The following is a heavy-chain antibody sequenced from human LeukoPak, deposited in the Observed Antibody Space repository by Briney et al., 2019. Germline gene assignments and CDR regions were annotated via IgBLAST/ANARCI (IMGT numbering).Heavy chain of an antibody. V-gene: IGHV1-2*02. D-gene: IGHD3-22*01. CDR1: GYTFTGYY. CDR2: INPNGGGT. Sequence: ASVKVSCKASGYTFTGYYMYWVRQAPGQGLEWMGWINPNGGGTNSAQKFQGRVTMTRDTSISTAYTELNRLRSDDTAVYYCARDVDHYHSTGQGLIYIWGQGTMVTVSS. J-gene: IGHJ3*02. CDR3: ARDVDHYHSTGQGLIYI.